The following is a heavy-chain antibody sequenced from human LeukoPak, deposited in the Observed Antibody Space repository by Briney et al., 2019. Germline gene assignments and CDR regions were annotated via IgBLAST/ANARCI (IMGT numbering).Heavy chain of an antibody. D-gene: IGHD2-15*01. CDR1: GDSMRSYY. V-gene: IGHV4-59*01. J-gene: IGHJ6*02. CDR2: IYYTGST. Sequence: SETLSLTCTVSGDSMRSYYWTWIRQSPGKGLEWIGYIYYTGSTNYNPSLKSRVTISVDTSKNQFSLKLSSVTAADAAVYYCAKEREYCSSGSCHYDLDVWGQGTTVTVSS. CDR3: AKEREYCSSGSCHYDLDV.